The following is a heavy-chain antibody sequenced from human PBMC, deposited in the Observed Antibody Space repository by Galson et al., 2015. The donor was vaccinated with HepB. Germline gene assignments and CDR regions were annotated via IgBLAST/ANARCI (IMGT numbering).Heavy chain of an antibody. CDR3: VRRAGNSNYDY. CDR2: IYPGDSDT. J-gene: IGHJ4*02. V-gene: IGHV5-51*03. CDR1: GYSFPSYW. D-gene: IGHD4-11*01. Sequence: QSGAEVKKPGESLKISCKGSGYSFPSYWTDWVRQMPGKGLEWMGIIYPGDSDTIYSPSFQGQVTISVDKSISTAYLQWSSLKASDTAMYHCVRRAGNSNYDYWGQGTLVTVSS.